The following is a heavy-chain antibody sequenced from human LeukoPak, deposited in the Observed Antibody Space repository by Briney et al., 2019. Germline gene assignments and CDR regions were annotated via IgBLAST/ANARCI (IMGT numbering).Heavy chain of an antibody. CDR3: VRGYSFGPYGMDV. D-gene: IGHD2-15*01. J-gene: IGHJ6*02. CDR2: ISDSGGST. V-gene: IGHV3-64D*09. CDR1: GFPFSSYA. Sequence: GGSLRLSCSASGFPFSSYAMHWVRQAPGKGLEYVSAISDSGGSTYYADSVKGRFTISRDNFKNTLYLQMSSLRAEDTAVYFCVRGYSFGPYGMDVWGQGTTVTVSS.